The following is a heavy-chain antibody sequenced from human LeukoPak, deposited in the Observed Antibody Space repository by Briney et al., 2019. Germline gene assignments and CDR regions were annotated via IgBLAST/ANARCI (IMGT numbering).Heavy chain of an antibody. V-gene: IGHV4-39*07. D-gene: IGHD2-2*01. Sequence: PSETLSLTCTVSGGSITSSSYYWGWIRQPPGKGLEWIGSVYYSGSTYYNPSLKSRVTISVDTSKNQFSLKLSSVTAADTAVYYCARDSGIVVVPAAMYGRAFDIWGQGTMVTVSS. CDR1: GGSITSSSYY. CDR2: VYYSGST. CDR3: ARDSGIVVVPAAMYGRAFDI. J-gene: IGHJ3*02.